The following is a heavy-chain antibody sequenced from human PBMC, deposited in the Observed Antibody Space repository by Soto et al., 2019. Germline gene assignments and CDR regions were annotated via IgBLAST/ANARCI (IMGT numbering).Heavy chain of an antibody. J-gene: IGHJ4*02. Sequence: EVQVVESGGGLVQPGGSLRLSCAASGFTFSNYWMSWVRQAPGKGLEWVANIKEDGSEKKYVDSVKGRFTISRDNAKNSLCLQMNSLRAEDTAVYYCARTTYLDYWGQGTLVTVSS. V-gene: IGHV3-7*03. CDR2: IKEDGSEK. CDR3: ARTTYLDY. D-gene: IGHD4-17*01. CDR1: GFTFSNYW.